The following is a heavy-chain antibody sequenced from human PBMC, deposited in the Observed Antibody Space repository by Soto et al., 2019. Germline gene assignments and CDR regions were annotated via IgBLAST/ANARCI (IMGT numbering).Heavy chain of an antibody. CDR1: GFNFGNYA. D-gene: IGHD3-22*01. V-gene: IGHV3-49*04. CDR3: TRYYYESSGYYVY. J-gene: IGHJ4*02. Sequence: GGSLRLSCTVSGFNFGNYALSWVRQAPGKGPEWVGFIRSEAYGGTTDYAASVKGRFIISRDDSKSIAYLEINSLQTDDTAVYYCTRYYYESSGYYVYWGQGTLVTVSS. CDR2: IRSEAYGGTT.